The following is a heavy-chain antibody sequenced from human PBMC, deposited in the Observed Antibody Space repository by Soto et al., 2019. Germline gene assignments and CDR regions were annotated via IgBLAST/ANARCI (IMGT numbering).Heavy chain of an antibody. Sequence: GESLKSSCAGSVYSFTSYWIVGVLPLPGKGLEWMGIIYPGDSDTRYSPSFQGQVTISADKSISTAYLQWSSLKASDTALYYCAKDIGLREGAFDIWGQGTMVTVS. CDR3: AKDIGLREGAFDI. CDR2: IYPGDSDT. J-gene: IGHJ3*02. D-gene: IGHD5-12*01. CDR1: VYSFTSYW. V-gene: IGHV5-51*01.